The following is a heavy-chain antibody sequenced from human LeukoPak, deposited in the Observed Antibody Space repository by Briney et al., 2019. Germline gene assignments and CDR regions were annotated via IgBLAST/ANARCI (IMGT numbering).Heavy chain of an antibody. CDR1: GFTFSTFG. D-gene: IGHD6-19*01. CDR3: AKDAGYNSGWYVPGDWFDP. J-gene: IGHJ5*02. V-gene: IGHV3-30*02. Sequence: GGSLRLSCAASGFAASGFTFSTFGMHWVRQAPGKGLEWVAFIRYDGSNKYYADSVKGRFTISRDDSKNTLYLQMNSLRAEDTAAYYCAKDAGYNSGWYVPGDWFDPWGQGTLVTVSS. CDR2: IRYDGSNK.